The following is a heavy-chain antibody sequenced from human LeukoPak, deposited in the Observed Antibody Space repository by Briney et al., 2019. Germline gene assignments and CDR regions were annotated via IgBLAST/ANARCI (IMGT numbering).Heavy chain of an antibody. Sequence: PGGSLRLSCAASGFTFSSYSMNWVRQAPGKGLEWVSSISSSSSYIYYADSVKGRFTISRDNAKNSLYLQMNSLRAEDTAVYYCARDGSAYYYMDVWGKGTTVTISS. D-gene: IGHD3-10*01. CDR3: ARDGSAYYYMDV. V-gene: IGHV3-21*01. CDR1: GFTFSSYS. J-gene: IGHJ6*03. CDR2: ISSSSSYI.